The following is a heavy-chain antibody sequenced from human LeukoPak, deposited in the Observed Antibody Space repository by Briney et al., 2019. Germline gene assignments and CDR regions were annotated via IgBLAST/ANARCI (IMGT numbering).Heavy chain of an antibody. Sequence: PSETLSLTCTVSGYSISSSSYYWGWIRQPPGKGLEWIGSIYYSGSTSYNPSLKSRVTISVDTSKNQFSLKLSSVTAADTAVYYCARKSSGWSFDYWGQGTLVTVSS. CDR3: ARKSSGWSFDY. CDR2: IYYSGST. V-gene: IGHV4-39*01. D-gene: IGHD6-19*01. CDR1: GYSISSSSYY. J-gene: IGHJ4*01.